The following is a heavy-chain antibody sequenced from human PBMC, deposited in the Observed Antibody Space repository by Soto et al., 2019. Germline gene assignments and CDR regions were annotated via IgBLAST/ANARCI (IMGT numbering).Heavy chain of an antibody. CDR1: AFTFNTYG. CDR2: ISYDGSEK. Sequence: QEHLVESGGGVVQPGTSLRLSCAASAFTFNTYGMHWVRQAPGKGLEWVAVISYDGSEKFYVDSVKGRFTISRDNSKNTVYLQMSSLRTEDTAIYYCAKSPNFYCSSPECYKYYFDFWGQGTLVTVSS. J-gene: IGHJ4*02. D-gene: IGHD2-2*01. V-gene: IGHV3-30*18. CDR3: AKSPNFYCSSPECYKYYFDF.